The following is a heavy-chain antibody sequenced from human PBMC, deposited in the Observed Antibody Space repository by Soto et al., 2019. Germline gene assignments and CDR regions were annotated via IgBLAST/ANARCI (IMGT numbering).Heavy chain of an antibody. CDR3: ARDNLWYSGYGDYYYYYGMDV. V-gene: IGHV4-59*01. CDR1: GGSISSYY. Sequence: QVQLQESGPGLVKPSETLSLTCTVSGGSISSYYWSWIRQPPGKGLEWIGYIYYSGSTNYNPSLKSRVTISVDTSKNQFSLKLSSVTAADTAVYYCARDNLWYSGYGDYYYYYGMDVWGQGTTVTVSS. D-gene: IGHD5-12*01. J-gene: IGHJ6*02. CDR2: IYYSGST.